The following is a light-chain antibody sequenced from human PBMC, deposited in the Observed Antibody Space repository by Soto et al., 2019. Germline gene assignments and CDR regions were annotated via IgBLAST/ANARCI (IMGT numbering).Light chain of an antibody. Sequence: DLQMTQSPSTLSASVGDRVTITCRASQSISSWLAWYQHKPGKAPNLLIYKASSLESEVPSSFSGSGSGTEFTLTISSLQPDDLATSYCQQYNSYPLTFGGGTKVEIK. CDR3: QQYNSYPLT. CDR1: QSISSW. J-gene: IGKJ4*01. CDR2: KAS. V-gene: IGKV1-5*03.